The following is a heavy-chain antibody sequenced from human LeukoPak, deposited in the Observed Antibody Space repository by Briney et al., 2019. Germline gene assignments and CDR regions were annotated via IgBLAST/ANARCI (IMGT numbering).Heavy chain of an antibody. D-gene: IGHD6-6*01. CDR2: ISYDGSNK. J-gene: IGHJ4*02. CDR3: ARVLSSSRIDY. CDR1: GFVFNNYP. Sequence: GGSLRLSCAASGFVFNNYPMSWVRQAPGKGLEWVAVISYDGSNKYYADSVKGRFTISRDNSKNTLYLQMNSLRAEDTAVYYCARVLSSSRIDYWGQGTLVTVSS. V-gene: IGHV3-30-3*01.